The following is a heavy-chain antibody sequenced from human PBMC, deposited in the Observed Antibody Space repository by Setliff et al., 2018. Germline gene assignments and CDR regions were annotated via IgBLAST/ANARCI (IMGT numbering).Heavy chain of an antibody. V-gene: IGHV4-38-2*02. D-gene: IGHD3-22*01. Sequence: SETLSLTCTVSGYSISSGYYWGWIRQPPGKGLEWIGNICHSGSTYYNPSLKSRVTISVDTSKNQFSLKLSSVTAADTAVYYCASSFYDSPVFDPWGQGTLVTVSS. CDR1: GYSISSGYY. J-gene: IGHJ5*02. CDR2: ICHSGST. CDR3: ASSFYDSPVFDP.